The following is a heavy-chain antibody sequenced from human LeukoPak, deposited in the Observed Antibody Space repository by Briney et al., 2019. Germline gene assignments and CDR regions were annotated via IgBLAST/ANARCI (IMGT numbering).Heavy chain of an antibody. CDR1: GGSISSGGYY. CDR3: ARTSHRRITMVRGVISWFDP. CDR2: IYYSGST. Sequence: SETLSLTCTVSGGSISSGGYYWSWIRQHPGKGLEWIGYIYYSGSTYYNPSLKSRVTISVDTSKIQFSLKLSSVTAADTAVYYCARTSHRRITMVRGVISWFDPWGQGTLVTVSS. J-gene: IGHJ5*02. V-gene: IGHV4-31*03. D-gene: IGHD3-10*01.